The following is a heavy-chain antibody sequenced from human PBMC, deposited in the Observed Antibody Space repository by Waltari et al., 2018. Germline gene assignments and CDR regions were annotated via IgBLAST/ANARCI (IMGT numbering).Heavy chain of an antibody. CDR2: IHKEGSEK. CDR3: VRDHWGPDY. J-gene: IGHJ4*02. Sequence: EVHLVESGGGLVQPGGSLRLSCAASGFTFTDYWMSWVRQAPGKGPEWVANIHKEGSEKNYVDDVKGRFTISRDNAKDSVYLQMNSLRADDTAMYYCVRDHWGPDYWGQGTLVTVSS. V-gene: IGHV3-7*01. CDR1: GFTFTDYW. D-gene: IGHD7-27*01.